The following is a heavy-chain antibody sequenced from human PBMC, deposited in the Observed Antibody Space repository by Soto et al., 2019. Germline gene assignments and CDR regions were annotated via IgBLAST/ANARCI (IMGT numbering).Heavy chain of an antibody. V-gene: IGHV1-18*01. CDR2: ISFYNGHT. D-gene: IGHD6-19*01. CDR3: ASATSIAVAGKET. Sequence: VQLVQSGGEVKKPGASGKVSCKASGDTVTKYGISWVRQAPGQGLEWLGWISFYNGHTNYALKFQDRITFTTDTSTSTASMELRSLTSDDTAVYYCASATSIAVAGKETWGQGTLVTVSS. J-gene: IGHJ4*02. CDR1: GDTVTKYG.